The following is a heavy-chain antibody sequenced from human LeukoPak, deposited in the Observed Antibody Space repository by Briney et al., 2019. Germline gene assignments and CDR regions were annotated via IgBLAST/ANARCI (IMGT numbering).Heavy chain of an antibody. CDR3: ARGDTAMVR. D-gene: IGHD5-18*01. J-gene: IGHJ4*02. V-gene: IGHV4-59*02. CDR2: IYYSGST. CDR1: GGSVSSYY. Sequence: SETLSLTCTVSGGSVSSYYWSWIRQPPGKGLEWIGYIYYSGSTYYNPSLKSRVTISVDTSKNQFSLKLSSVTAADTAVYYCARGDTAMVRWGQGTLVTVSS.